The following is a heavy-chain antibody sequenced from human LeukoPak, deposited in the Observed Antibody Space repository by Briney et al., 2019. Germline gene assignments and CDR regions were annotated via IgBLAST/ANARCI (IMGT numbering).Heavy chain of an antibody. CDR2: IKSKTDGGTT. CDR1: GFTFSNAW. CDR3: TTESLGYGDYVVHY. V-gene: IGHV3-15*01. J-gene: IGHJ4*02. Sequence: GGSLRLSCAASGFTFSNAWMSWVRQAPGKGLEWVGRIKSKTDGGTTEYAAPVKGRITISRDDSKNTLYLQMNSLKTEDTAVYYCTTESLGYGDYVVHYWGQGTLVTVSS. D-gene: IGHD4-17*01.